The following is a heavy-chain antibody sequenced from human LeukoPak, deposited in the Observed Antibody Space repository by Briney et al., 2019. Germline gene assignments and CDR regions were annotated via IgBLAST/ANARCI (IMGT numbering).Heavy chain of an antibody. Sequence: ASVKVSCKASGYTFTDYYIHWVRQAPGQGLEWMGWINPNSGGTNYAQKFQGRVTMTRDTSVSTAYMELSRLRSDDTAVYYCARGPSSVDYWGQGTLVTVSS. CDR1: GYTFTDYY. CDR3: ARGPSSVDY. CDR2: INPNSGGT. V-gene: IGHV1-2*02. D-gene: IGHD2-2*01. J-gene: IGHJ4*02.